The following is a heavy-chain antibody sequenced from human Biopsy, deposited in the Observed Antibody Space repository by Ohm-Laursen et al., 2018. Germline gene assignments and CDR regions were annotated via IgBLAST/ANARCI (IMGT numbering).Heavy chain of an antibody. CDR2: IFYSGTT. CDR3: ARAYYYGAGSFYSPWMEV. D-gene: IGHD3-10*01. J-gene: IGHJ6*02. CDR1: GAYVNTFDFY. Sequence: GTLSLTCTVSGAYVNTFDFYWAWIRQPPGKGPEWIGYIFYSGTTKYNPSLQRRVRLSLDTANNQFSLTLRSVNAADTATYYCARAYYYGAGSFYSPWMEVWGQGTTVSVS. V-gene: IGHV4-61*08.